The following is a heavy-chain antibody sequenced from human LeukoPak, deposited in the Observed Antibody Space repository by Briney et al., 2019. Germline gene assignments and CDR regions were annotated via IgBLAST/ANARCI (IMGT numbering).Heavy chain of an antibody. D-gene: IGHD3-9*01. CDR1: GFTFSSYG. CDR2: ISYDGSNK. V-gene: IGHV3-30*18. Sequence: GGSLRLSCAASGFTFSSYGMHWVRQAPGKGLEWVAVISYDGSNKYYADSVKGRFTISRDNSKNTLYLQMNSLRAEDTAVYYCAKANYDILTGYSDWGQGTLVTVSS. J-gene: IGHJ4*02. CDR3: AKANYDILTGYSD.